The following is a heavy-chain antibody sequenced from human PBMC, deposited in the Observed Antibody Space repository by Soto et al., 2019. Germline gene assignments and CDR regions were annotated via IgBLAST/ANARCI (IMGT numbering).Heavy chain of an antibody. J-gene: IGHJ4*02. V-gene: IGHV1-18*01. CDR2: IRVYNGNA. CDR3: AQGRGAY. CDR1: GDTFSSNV. Sequence: QVQLVQSAPEVKKPGASVKVSCKVSGDTFSSNVITWVRQAPGQGLEWMGWIRVYNGNADYAQNLQGRVTMTTDTSTNTAYMELRSLRFDDTAVYYCAQGRGAYWGQGTLVTVTS. D-gene: IGHD3-10*01.